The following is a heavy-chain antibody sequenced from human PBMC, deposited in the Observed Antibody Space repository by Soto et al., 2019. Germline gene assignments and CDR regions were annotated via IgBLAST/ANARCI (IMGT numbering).Heavy chain of an antibody. CDR2: IYYSRSN. V-gene: IGHV4-39*01. D-gene: IGHD6-19*01. CDR1: GGSINSSSYF. Sequence: PSETLSLTCSASGGSINSSSYFWGWVRQPPGKGREWIGSIYYSRSNYYNPTLRSRVTISVDTSKDQSTLKLSSVTAADTAVFSCTRHYSRGGRNWFDPWGQGTLVTVSS. CDR3: TRHYSRGGRNWFDP. J-gene: IGHJ5*02.